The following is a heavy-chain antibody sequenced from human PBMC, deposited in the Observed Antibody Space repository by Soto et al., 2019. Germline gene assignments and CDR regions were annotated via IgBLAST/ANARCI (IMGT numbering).Heavy chain of an antibody. CDR2: VNHSGTT. CDR1: GGSFNGFF. V-gene: IGHV4-34*01. D-gene: IGHD3-16*01. Sequence: PSETLSLTCSVSGGSFNGFFWSWIRQPPGKGLEWIGEVNHSGTTKYSPALKSRVTMSADTSKNLFFLNLTSVTAADTAVYYCARMGPSLGPWGQGSLVT. CDR3: ARMGPSLGP. J-gene: IGHJ5*02.